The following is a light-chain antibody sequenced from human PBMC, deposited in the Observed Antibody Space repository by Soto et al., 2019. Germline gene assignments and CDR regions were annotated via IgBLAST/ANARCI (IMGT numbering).Light chain of an antibody. CDR2: GVT. J-gene: IGLJ2*01. CDR3: SSYTTRSTYVV. CDR1: DSDVGGYNY. V-gene: IGLV2-14*01. Sequence: QSVLTQPASVSGSPGQSITISCTGTDSDVGGYNYVSWYQQHPGKAPKLIIYGVTNRPSGVSNRFSGSKSGNTASLTISGLQAEDEADYYFSSYTTRSTYVVLGGGTKLTVL.